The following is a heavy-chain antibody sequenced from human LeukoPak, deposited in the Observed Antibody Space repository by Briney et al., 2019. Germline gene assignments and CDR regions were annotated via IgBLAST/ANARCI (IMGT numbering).Heavy chain of an antibody. V-gene: IGHV1-69*13. D-gene: IGHD2-2*01. CDR2: IIPIFGTA. J-gene: IGHJ4*02. CDR1: GYTFTSYA. CDR3: ARVVVPAGHVDY. Sequence: SVKVSCKASGYTFTSYAISWVRQAPGQGLEWMGGIIPIFGTANYAQKFQGRVTITADESTSTAYMELSSLRSEDTAVYYCARVVVPAGHVDYWGQGTLVTVSS.